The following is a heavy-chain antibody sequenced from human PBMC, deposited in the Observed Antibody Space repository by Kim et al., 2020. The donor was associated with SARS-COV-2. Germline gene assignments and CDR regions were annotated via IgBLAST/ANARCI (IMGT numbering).Heavy chain of an antibody. CDR1: EVTFRTYS. V-gene: IGHV1-69*02. Sequence: SVKVSCKASEVTFRTYSIAWVRQAPGQGLEWVGRILPTVGRAFNAQQFEGRVILSADTSTTTVYMELSNLKSEDTAMYFCAISPASGMNWFAPWGPGTQLTVSS. J-gene: IGHJ5*02. D-gene: IGHD2-2*01. CDR3: AISPASGMNWFAP. CDR2: ILPTVGRA.